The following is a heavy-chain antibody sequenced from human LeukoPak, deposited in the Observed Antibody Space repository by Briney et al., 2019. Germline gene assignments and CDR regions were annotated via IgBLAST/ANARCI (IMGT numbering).Heavy chain of an antibody. V-gene: IGHV3-66*04. CDR1: GFTVSSNY. D-gene: IGHD6-13*01. J-gene: IGHJ4*02. Sequence: GGSLRLSCAASGFTVSSNYMSWVRQAPGKGLEWVSVIYSGGSTYYADSVKGRFTISRDYSKNTLYLQMNSLRAEDTAVYYCARHEEQQLAFDYWGQGTLVTVSS. CDR2: IYSGGST. CDR3: ARHEEQQLAFDY.